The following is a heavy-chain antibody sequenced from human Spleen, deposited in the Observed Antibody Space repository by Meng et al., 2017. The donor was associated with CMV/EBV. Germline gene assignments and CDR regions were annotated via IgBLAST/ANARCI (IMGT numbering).Heavy chain of an antibody. J-gene: IGHJ4*02. Sequence: GESLKISCAASGFTFSSYAMHWVRQAPGKGLEWVANIKEDGSEKNYVDSVKGRFTISRDNAKNSLSLQMNSLRAEDTAVYYCARSHAPDDFWSGYYFDYWGQGTLVTVSS. D-gene: IGHD3-3*01. CDR2: IKEDGSEK. CDR1: GFTFSSYA. V-gene: IGHV3-7*01. CDR3: ARSHAPDDFWSGYYFDY.